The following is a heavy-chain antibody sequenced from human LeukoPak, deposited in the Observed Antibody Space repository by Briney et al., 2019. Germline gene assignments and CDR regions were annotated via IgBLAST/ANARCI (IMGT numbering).Heavy chain of an antibody. CDR3: ARGPATIRRALGFDY. J-gene: IGHJ4*02. D-gene: IGHD5-12*01. V-gene: IGHV4-59*01. CDR1: GGSISSYY. CDR2: IYYSGST. Sequence: SSETLSLTCTVSGGSISSYYWSWIRQPPGKGLEWIGYIYYSGSTNYNPSLKSRVTISVDTSKSQFSLKLSSVTAADTAVYYCARGPATIRRALGFDYWGQGTLVTVSS.